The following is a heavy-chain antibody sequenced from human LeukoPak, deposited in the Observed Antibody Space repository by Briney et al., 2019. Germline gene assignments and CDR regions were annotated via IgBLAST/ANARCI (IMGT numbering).Heavy chain of an antibody. CDR1: GFTFSDYY. D-gene: IGHD3-22*01. CDR3: ARGSPYDGYYFDY. Sequence: PGGSLRLSCAASGFTFSDYYMSWIRQAPGKGLEWVPYISTSGSTIYYADSVKGRFTISRDNAKNSLYLQMNSLRAEDTAVYYCARGSPYDGYYFDYWGQGTLVTVSS. CDR2: ISTSGSTI. V-gene: IGHV3-11*04. J-gene: IGHJ4*02.